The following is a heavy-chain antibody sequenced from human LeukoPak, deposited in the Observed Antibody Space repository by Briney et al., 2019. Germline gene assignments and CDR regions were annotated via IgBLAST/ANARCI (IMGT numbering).Heavy chain of an antibody. CDR3: AKSRGESRGASNY. V-gene: IGHV3-30*18. D-gene: IGHD1-26*01. CDR2: ISYDGSNK. Sequence: GGSLRLSCAASGFTFSSYSMNWVRQAPGKGVEWVAVISYDGSNKYYADSVKGRFTISRDNSKNTLYLQMNSLRAEDTAVYYCAKSRGESRGASNYWGQGTLVTVSS. CDR1: GFTFSSYS. J-gene: IGHJ4*02.